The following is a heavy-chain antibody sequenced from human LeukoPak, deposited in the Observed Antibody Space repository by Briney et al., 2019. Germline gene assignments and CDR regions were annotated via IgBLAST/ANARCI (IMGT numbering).Heavy chain of an antibody. CDR2: INPHSGGT. J-gene: IGHJ4*02. V-gene: IGHV1-2*02. CDR3: ARRDNGYDFLDY. CDR1: GYTFTVYY. D-gene: IGHD5-12*01. Sequence: ASVKVSCKASGYTFTVYYMHWVRQAPGQGLEWMGWINPHSGGTNYAQEFEGRVTMTRDTSIDTAYMELNLLRSDDSAVYYCARRDNGYDFLDYWGQGTLVTVFS.